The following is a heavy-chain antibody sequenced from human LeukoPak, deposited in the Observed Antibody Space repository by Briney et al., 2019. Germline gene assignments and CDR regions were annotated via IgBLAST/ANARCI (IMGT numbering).Heavy chain of an antibody. D-gene: IGHD1-26*01. CDR3: ARDVVGSLDY. CDR1: GFTFSNYW. V-gene: IGHV3-7*01. CDR2: IKGDESAR. J-gene: IGHJ4*02. Sequence: GGSLRLSCAASGFTFSNYWMAWVRQAPGKGLEWVANIKGDESARHQADSVKGRFTISRDNTRNSLYLQMTNLRGDDTAVYYCARDVVGSLDYWGQGTLVTVSS.